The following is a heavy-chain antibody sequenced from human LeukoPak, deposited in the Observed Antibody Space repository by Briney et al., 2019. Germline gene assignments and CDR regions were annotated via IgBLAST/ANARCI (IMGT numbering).Heavy chain of an antibody. J-gene: IGHJ4*02. Sequence: GASVKVSCKVSGYTLTELSMHWVRQAPGQGLEWVGGIIPIFDIANYAQNFQGRLTITADEATTTVFMELSTLRSDDTAVYYCARAIPAGYCSGSNCYALDSWGQGTLVTVSS. CDR2: IIPIFDIA. CDR1: GYTLTELS. CDR3: ARAIPAGYCSGSNCYALDS. D-gene: IGHD2-2*03. V-gene: IGHV1-69*13.